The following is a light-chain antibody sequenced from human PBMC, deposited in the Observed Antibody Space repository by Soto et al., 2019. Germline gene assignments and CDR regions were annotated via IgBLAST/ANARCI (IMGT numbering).Light chain of an antibody. V-gene: IGKV4-1*01. CDR2: WAS. CDR3: QQYFTTPLT. J-gene: IGKJ3*01. Sequence: DIVMTQSPDSLAVSLGERATINCKSSQSVLYSSNNKNYLAWYQQKPGQPPKLLIYWASTRESGVPDRFSGSGSGTDFTLTISSLHAEDVAVFYCQQYFTTPLTFGPGTKAAIK. CDR1: QSVLYSSNNKNY.